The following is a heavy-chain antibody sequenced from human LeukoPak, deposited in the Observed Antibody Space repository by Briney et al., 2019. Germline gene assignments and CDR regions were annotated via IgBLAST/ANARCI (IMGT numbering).Heavy chain of an antibody. D-gene: IGHD4-23*01. J-gene: IGHJ6*02. CDR1: GGTFSSYA. CDR2: IIPILGIA. V-gene: IGHV1-69*04. Sequence: GASVKVSCKASGGTFSSYAISWVRQAPGQGAEWMGRIIPILGIANYAQKFQGRVTITADKSTSTAYMELSSLRSEDTAVYYCARAFPAVTETRVVTVYYYYGMDVWGQGTTVTVSS. CDR3: ARAFPAVTETRVVTVYYYYGMDV.